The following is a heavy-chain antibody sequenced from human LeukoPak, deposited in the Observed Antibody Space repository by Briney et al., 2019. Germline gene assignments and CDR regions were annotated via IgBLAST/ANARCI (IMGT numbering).Heavy chain of an antibody. CDR2: ISYDGSNK. CDR1: GFTFSNYG. Sequence: PGGSLRLSCAASGFTFSNYGVHWVRQAPGKGLEWVAVISYDGSNKKYADSVTGRFTISRDNSKNTVCLQMNSLRAEDTAVYYCAKSAYSWFYFDYWGQGTLVTVTS. V-gene: IGHV3-30*18. CDR3: AKSAYSWFYFDY. J-gene: IGHJ4*02. D-gene: IGHD4-11*01.